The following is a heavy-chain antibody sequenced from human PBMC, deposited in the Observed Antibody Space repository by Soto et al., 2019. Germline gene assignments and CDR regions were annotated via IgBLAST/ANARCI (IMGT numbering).Heavy chain of an antibody. D-gene: IGHD3-3*01. V-gene: IGHV2-5*02. CDR2: IYWDDDK. J-gene: IGHJ4*02. CDR3: ADRVLRTVFGLVTTTAIYFDF. CDR1: GFSLTTSGVG. Sequence: QITLNESGPTVVRPTETLTLTCRFSGFSLTTSGVGVGWIRQSPGKAPEGLALIYWDDDKRYSASLKSRLTITKDTSKNTVVLTVSDLDPTDTATYYCADRVLRTVFGLVTTTAIYFDFWGQGTPVAVSS.